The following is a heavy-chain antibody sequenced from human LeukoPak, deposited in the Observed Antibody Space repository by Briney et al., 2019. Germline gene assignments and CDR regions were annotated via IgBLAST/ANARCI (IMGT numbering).Heavy chain of an antibody. CDR1: GFTFSRYS. D-gene: IGHD2-15*01. V-gene: IGHV3-21*04. CDR2: ISSSSSYI. Sequence: GGSLRPSCAASGFTFSRYSMNWVRQAPGKGLEWVSSISSSSSYIYYADSVKGRFTISRDNAKNSLYLQMNSLRAEDTAVYYCAKNGDRGAYCSGGSCYPYYYYYMDVWGKGTTVTVSS. CDR3: AKNGDRGAYCSGGSCYPYYYYYMDV. J-gene: IGHJ6*03.